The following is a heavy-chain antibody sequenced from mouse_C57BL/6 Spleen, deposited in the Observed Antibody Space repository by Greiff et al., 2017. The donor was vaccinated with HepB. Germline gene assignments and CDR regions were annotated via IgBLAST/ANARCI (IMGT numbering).Heavy chain of an antibody. V-gene: IGHV3-6*01. D-gene: IGHD1-1*01. CDR2: ISYDGSN. J-gene: IGHJ1*03. Sequence: DVKLQESGPGLVKPSQSLSLTCSVTGYSITSGYYWNWIRQFPGNKLEWMGYISYDGSNNYNPSLKNRISITRDTSKNQFFLKLNSVTTEDTATYYCAREGYYGSPYWYFDVWGTGTTVTVSS. CDR3: AREGYYGSPYWYFDV. CDR1: GYSITSGYY.